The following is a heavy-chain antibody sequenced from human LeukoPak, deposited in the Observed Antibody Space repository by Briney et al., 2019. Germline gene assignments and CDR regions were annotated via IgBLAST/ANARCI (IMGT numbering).Heavy chain of an antibody. D-gene: IGHD3-10*01. CDR2: IYTSGST. Sequence: PSETLSLTCTVSGGSISSYYWSWIRQPAGKGLEWIGRIYTSGSTNYNPSLKSRVTMSVDTSKNQFSLKLSSVTAADTAVYYCARDRKGLWFGERQHYYMDVWGKGTTVTISS. CDR1: GGSISSYY. J-gene: IGHJ6*03. CDR3: ARDRKGLWFGERQHYYMDV. V-gene: IGHV4-4*07.